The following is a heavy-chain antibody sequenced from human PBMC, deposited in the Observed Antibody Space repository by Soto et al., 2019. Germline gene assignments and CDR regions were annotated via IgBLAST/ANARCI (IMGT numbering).Heavy chain of an antibody. CDR3: ARDLGSEKWFFDN. D-gene: IGHD3-22*01. CDR1: GASVSGDGSY. J-gene: IGHJ4*02. Sequence: QVQLQESGPGLVKPSQTLSLTCLVSGASVSGDGSYCSWIRQHPGKGLEFIGYIHNSGSTYSNPSLENRVAMSIDTSKNQFSLRLSSVTAADSAVYFCARDLGSEKWFFDNWGQGILVTVSS. CDR2: IHNSGST. V-gene: IGHV4-31*03.